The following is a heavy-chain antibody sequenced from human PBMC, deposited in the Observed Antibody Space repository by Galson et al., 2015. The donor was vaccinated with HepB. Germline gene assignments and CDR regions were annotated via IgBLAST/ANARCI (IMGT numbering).Heavy chain of an antibody. D-gene: IGHD4-17*01. CDR2: ISSSSSYT. Sequence: SLRLSCAASGFTFSSYSMNWVRQAPGKGLEWVSSISSSSSYTNYADSVKGRFTISRDNAKNSLYLQMNSLRAEDTAVYYCARLGDYGDSRGDAFDIWGQGTMVTVSS. CDR3: ARLGDYGDSRGDAFDI. CDR1: GFTFSSYS. V-gene: IGHV3-21*04. J-gene: IGHJ3*02.